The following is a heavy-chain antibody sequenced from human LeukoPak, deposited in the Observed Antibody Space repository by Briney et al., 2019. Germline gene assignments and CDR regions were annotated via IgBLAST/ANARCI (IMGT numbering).Heavy chain of an antibody. J-gene: IGHJ4*02. CDR3: AAPILHHTYFFDY. CDR1: GYTFTDNY. CDR2: INPYSGGT. Sequence: ASVKVSCKASGYTFTDNYMHWVRQAPGQGLEWMGWINPYSGGTDFAQKFQGRVTMTRDTSISTAYMELSRLRSDDTAVYYCAAPILHHTYFFDYWGQGTLVTVSS. V-gene: IGHV1-2*02. D-gene: IGHD3-3*01.